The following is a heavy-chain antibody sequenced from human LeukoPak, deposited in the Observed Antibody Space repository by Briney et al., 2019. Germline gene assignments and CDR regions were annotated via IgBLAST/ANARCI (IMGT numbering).Heavy chain of an antibody. J-gene: IGHJ3*02. D-gene: IGHD2-21*01. CDR3: ARTLWPYDAFDI. CDR2: ISGSDNSM. V-gene: IGHV3-48*04. CDR1: GFTFSSYA. Sequence: GGSLRLSCAASGFTFSSYAMHWVRQAPGKGLEWLSYISGSDNSMYYADSVKGRFTISRDNAKNSLYLQMNSLRAEDTAVYYCARTLWPYDAFDIWGQGTMVTVSS.